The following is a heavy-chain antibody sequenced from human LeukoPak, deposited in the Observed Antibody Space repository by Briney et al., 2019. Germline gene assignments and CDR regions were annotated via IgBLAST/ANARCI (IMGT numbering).Heavy chain of an antibody. Sequence: PGGSLRLSCAASGFTFSSYGMHWVRQAPGKGLEWVAVIWYDGSNKYYADPVKGRFTISRDNSKNTLYLQMNSLRAEDTAVYYCAKDVAAVGYFDYWGQGTLVTVSS. D-gene: IGHD6-13*01. V-gene: IGHV3-33*06. CDR3: AKDVAAVGYFDY. CDR1: GFTFSSYG. J-gene: IGHJ4*02. CDR2: IWYDGSNK.